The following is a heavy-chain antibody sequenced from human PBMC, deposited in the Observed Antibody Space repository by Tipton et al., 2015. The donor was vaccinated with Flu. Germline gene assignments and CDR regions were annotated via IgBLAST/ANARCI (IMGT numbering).Heavy chain of an antibody. CDR3: ARIDYFHYDMDV. CDR2: IHYSGSP. Sequence: TLSLTCTVSGDSMRRDYFWGWIRQAPGKGLEWIGNIHYSGSPHYNPSLKSRVTISVDTSKNQFSLRLNSVTAADTAVYYCARIDYFHYDMDVWGPGTTVTVSS. V-gene: IGHV4-38-2*02. J-gene: IGHJ6*02. CDR1: GDSMRRDYF.